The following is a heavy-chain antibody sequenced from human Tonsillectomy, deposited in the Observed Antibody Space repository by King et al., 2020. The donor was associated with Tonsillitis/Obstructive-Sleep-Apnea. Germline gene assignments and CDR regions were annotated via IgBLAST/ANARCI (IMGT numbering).Heavy chain of an antibody. J-gene: IGHJ6*03. Sequence: QVQLQQWGAGLLKPSETLSLTCAVYDGSFSGTYWSWIRQPPGKGLEWIGEINHGGSTNYNPSLKSRVTISVDTSKNQFSLKVSSVTAADTAVYYCARGEAGTHMSYYYYYMDVWGKGTTVTVSS. CDR1: DGSFSGTY. CDR3: ARGEAGTHMSYYYYYMDV. CDR2: INHGGST. V-gene: IGHV4-34*01. D-gene: IGHD1/OR15-1a*01.